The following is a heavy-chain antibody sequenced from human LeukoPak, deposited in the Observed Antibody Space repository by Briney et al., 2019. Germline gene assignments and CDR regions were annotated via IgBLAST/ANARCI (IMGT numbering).Heavy chain of an antibody. CDR3: ARDRISINALDM. J-gene: IGHJ3*02. D-gene: IGHD1-14*01. V-gene: IGHV4-59*11. Sequence: SETLSLACSVSGDSITGHYLTWIRQPPGNGLEWIGYISHIGSTNYNPSLKSRVTISVDTSKNQFSLKLTSVTAADTALYYCARDRISINALDMWGQGTMVTVSS. CDR2: ISHIGST. CDR1: GDSITGHY.